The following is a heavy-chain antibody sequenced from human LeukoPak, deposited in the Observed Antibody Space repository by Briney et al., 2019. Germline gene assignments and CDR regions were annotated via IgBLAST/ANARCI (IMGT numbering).Heavy chain of an antibody. V-gene: IGHV4-39*07. CDR3: ANAANYYGSGSYYYYYYYYMDV. J-gene: IGHJ6*03. D-gene: IGHD3-10*01. CDR2: IYHSGST. CDR1: GGSISSNSYY. Sequence: SETLSLTCAVSGGSISSNSYYWGWIRQPPGKGLEWIGSIYHSGSTYYNPSLKSRVTISVDTSKNQFSLKLSSVTAADTAVYYCANAANYYGSGSYYYYYYYYMDVWGKGTTVTVSS.